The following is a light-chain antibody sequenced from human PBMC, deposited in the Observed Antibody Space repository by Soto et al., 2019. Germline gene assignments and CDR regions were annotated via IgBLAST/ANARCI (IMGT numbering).Light chain of an antibody. CDR2: EAS. J-gene: IGKJ5*01. CDR3: QQLYTLPFT. CDR1: HDISTF. V-gene: IGKV1-9*01. Sequence: DIQLTQSPSLLSASIGDRVTITCRASHDISTFLAWYQQKPGKAPKLLIYEASTLQSGVPSRFSGSGSGTEFPLTISGLLPEDFAAYHCQQLYTLPFTFGQGKRL.